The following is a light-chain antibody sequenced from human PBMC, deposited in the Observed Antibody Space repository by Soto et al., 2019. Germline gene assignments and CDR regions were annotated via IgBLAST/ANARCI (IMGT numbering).Light chain of an antibody. J-gene: IGKJ5*01. Sequence: DIQMTQSPSSLSASVGDRVTITCRASQSISSYLNWYQQKPGKAPKLLIHAASSLESGVPSRFSGSGSGTDFTLTISSLQSDDFATYFCQHYNNYPITFGQGTRLEI. V-gene: IGKV1-39*01. CDR3: QHYNNYPIT. CDR2: AAS. CDR1: QSISSY.